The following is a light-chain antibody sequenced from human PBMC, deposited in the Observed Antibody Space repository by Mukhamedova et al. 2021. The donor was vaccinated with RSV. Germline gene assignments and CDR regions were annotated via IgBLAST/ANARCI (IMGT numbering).Light chain of an antibody. J-gene: IGKJ3*01. CDR3: QYYDQQYDTPILFT. Sequence: WYQRRVHGKAPELLIYDASYLATGVPSRFSGSGSGTDFTLTISSLQPEDFATYYCQYYDQQYDTPILFTFGPGTKVDI. V-gene: IGKV1-33*01. CDR2: DAS.